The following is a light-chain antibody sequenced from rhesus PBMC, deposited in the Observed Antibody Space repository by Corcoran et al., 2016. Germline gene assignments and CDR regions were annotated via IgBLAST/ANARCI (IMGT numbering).Light chain of an antibody. CDR2: EVS. CDR3: SSYAGSNTYI. V-gene: IGLV2-32*02. J-gene: IGLJ1*01. CDR1: SSDIGGYNY. Sequence: QAALTQPRSVSGSPGQSVTISCTGTSSDIGGYNYVSWYQQHPGTAPKLMIYEVSKRPSGVSDRFSGSKSGNTASLTISGLQAEDEADYSCSSYAGSNTYIFVAGTRLTVL.